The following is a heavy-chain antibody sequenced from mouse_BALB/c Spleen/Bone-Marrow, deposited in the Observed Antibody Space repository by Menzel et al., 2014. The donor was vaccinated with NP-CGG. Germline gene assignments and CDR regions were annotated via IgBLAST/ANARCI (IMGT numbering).Heavy chain of an antibody. V-gene: IGHV1-39*01. CDR1: GYSFTDYN. D-gene: IGHD2-3*01. J-gene: IGHJ3*01. CDR3: ARGHDGYRTWFAY. Sequence: EVQLQQSGPELEKPGASVKMSCKASGYSFTDYNMNWVKQSNGKSLEWIGNIDPSYGGTTYNQKFKGKATLTVDKSSSTVYMQLKSLTSEDSAVYYCARGHDGYRTWFAYWGQGTLVTVPA. CDR2: IDPSYGGT.